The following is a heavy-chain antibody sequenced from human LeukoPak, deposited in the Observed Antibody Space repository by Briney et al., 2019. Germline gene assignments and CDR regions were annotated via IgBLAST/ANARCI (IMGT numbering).Heavy chain of an antibody. V-gene: IGHV3-74*01. CDR3: ATGNGHAFDI. CDR1: GFTFSSYW. J-gene: IGHJ3*02. CDR2: IKSDGSST. D-gene: IGHD3-10*01. Sequence: PGGSLRLSCAASGFTFSSYWMHWVRQAPGKGLVWVSSIKSDGSSTSYADSVKGRLTISRDNARNTLYLQMNSLRTEDTAVYYRATGNGHAFDIWGQGTMVTVSA.